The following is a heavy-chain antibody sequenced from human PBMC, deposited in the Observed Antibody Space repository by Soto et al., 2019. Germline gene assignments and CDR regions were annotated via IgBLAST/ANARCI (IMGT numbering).Heavy chain of an antibody. Sequence: XDALSLTCSVYGLSFSGYYWSWIRQPPGRGLEWIGEINHSGSTNHNPSLKSRVTISVDTSKNQFSLKLSSVTAADTAVYYCARRSFSSYYYDRSPFGYWGQGPLVTVSS. J-gene: IGHJ4*02. CDR2: INHSGST. CDR3: ARRSFSSYYYDRSPFGY. V-gene: IGHV4-34*01. D-gene: IGHD3-22*01. CDR1: GLSFSGYY.